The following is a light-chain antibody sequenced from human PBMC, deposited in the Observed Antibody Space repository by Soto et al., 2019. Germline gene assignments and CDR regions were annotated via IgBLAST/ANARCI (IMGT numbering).Light chain of an antibody. Sequence: DIVLTQSPDSLAVSLGERATINCKSSQSVLYSSDNKNYLTWYQQKPGQPPKLLISWVSTRENGVPDRFSGTGSGTDFTLTISSLQAEDLAVYYCQQYYTTPYTFGQGTKLEIK. CDR3: QQYYTTPYT. J-gene: IGKJ2*01. CDR1: QSVLYSSDNKNY. V-gene: IGKV4-1*01. CDR2: WVS.